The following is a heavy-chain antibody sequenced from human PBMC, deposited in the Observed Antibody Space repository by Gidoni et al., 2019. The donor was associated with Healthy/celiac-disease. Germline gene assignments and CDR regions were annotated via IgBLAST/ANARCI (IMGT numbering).Heavy chain of an antibody. CDR1: AYTFTGYY. J-gene: IGHJ6*03. D-gene: IGHD4-17*01. Sequence: QVPLVQSGAEVKKPGASVKVSCKASAYTFTGYYMHWVRQAPGQGLEWMGWSNPNSGGTNYAQKFQGRVTMTRDTSISTAYMELSRLRSDDTAVYYCARSKRSKAHYGDYEPLNYYYMDVWGKGTTVTVSS. CDR3: ARSKRSKAHYGDYEPLNYYYMDV. CDR2: SNPNSGGT. V-gene: IGHV1-2*02.